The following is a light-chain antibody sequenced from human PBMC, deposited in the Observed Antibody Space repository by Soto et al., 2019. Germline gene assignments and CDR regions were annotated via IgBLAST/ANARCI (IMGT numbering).Light chain of an antibody. V-gene: IGKV1-27*01. CDR3: QKYNSAPLN. J-gene: IGKJ4*01. Sequence: DIQMTQSPSSLSASFGDRVTITCRASQGIGVYLAWFQQKPGNAPKLLIYAASTLQSGVPSRFSGSGSGTDLTLTISGLQPEDVATYYCQKYNSAPLNFGGGTQVEIK. CDR1: QGIGVY. CDR2: AAS.